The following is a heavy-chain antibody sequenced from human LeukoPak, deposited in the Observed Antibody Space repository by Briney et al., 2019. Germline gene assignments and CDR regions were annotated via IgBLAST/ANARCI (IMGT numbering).Heavy chain of an antibody. J-gene: IGHJ3*02. D-gene: IGHD4-17*01. CDR1: GFTFSSYG. CDR3: ARQKDYGDYVDAFDI. Sequence: GRSLRLSCAASGFTFSSYGMHWVRQAPGKGLEWVAVIWYDGSNKYYADSVKGRFTISRDNSKNTLYLQMNSLRAEDTAVYYCARQKDYGDYVDAFDIWGQGTMVTVSS. V-gene: IGHV3-33*01. CDR2: IWYDGSNK.